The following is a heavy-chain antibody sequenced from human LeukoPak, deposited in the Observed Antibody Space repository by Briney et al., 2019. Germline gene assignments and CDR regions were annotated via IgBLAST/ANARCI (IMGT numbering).Heavy chain of an antibody. CDR1: GFTFSSYS. D-gene: IGHD3-10*01. Sequence: PGGSLRLSCAASGFTFSSYSMNWVRQAPGKGLEWVSYISSSSSTIYYADSVKGRFTISRDNAKNSLYLQMNSLRAEDTAVYYCARAMVRGNNYYYYGMDVWGQGTTVTVSS. J-gene: IGHJ6*02. CDR2: ISSSSSTI. V-gene: IGHV3-48*04. CDR3: ARAMVRGNNYYYYGMDV.